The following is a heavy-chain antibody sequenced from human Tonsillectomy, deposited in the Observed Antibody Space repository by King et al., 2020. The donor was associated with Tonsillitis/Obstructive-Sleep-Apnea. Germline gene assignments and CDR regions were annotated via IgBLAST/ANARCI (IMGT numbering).Heavy chain of an antibody. J-gene: IGHJ5*02. Sequence: VQLQESGPGLVKPSGTLSLTCAVSGGSISSSNWWSWVRQPPGKGLEWIGEIYHSGSTNYNPSLKSRVTISVDKSKNKFSLKQSSVTAADTAVYYCSSLISTSSSWYRPWGQGTLVTVSS. D-gene: IGHD6-13*01. CDR3: SSLISTSSSWYRP. CDR2: IYHSGST. CDR1: GGSISSSNW. V-gene: IGHV4-4*02.